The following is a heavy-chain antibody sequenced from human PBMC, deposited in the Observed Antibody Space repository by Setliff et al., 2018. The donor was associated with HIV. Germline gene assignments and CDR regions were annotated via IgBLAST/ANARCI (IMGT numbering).Heavy chain of an antibody. CDR3: ARHRGDSGWHRGTDS. CDR2: IDYSGST. D-gene: IGHD6-19*01. Sequence: SETLSLTCTVSGGSISSGGYYWSWIRQPPGKGPEDIGSIDYSGSTYYNPSLESRITISVDTSKSQFSLKLSSVTAADTAIYYCARHRGDSGWHRGTDSWGQGTLVTVSS. V-gene: IGHV4-39*01. CDR1: GGSISSGGYY. J-gene: IGHJ4*02.